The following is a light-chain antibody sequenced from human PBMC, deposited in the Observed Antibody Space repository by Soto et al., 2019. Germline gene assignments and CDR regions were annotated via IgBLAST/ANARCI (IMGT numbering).Light chain of an antibody. V-gene: IGLV1-40*01. CDR1: SSNIGAGYD. CDR2: GNT. CDR3: QSYDRSLRGYV. Sequence: SVLTQPPSVSGAPGQRVTISCTGTSSNIGAGYDVHWYQHLPGTAPKLLIYGNTIRPSGVPDRFSGSKSGTSASLAITGLQAEDEADYYCQSYDRSLRGYVFGTGTKVT. J-gene: IGLJ1*01.